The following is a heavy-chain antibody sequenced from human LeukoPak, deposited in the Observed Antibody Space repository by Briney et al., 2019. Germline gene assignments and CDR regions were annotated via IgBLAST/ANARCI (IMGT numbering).Heavy chain of an antibody. J-gene: IGHJ4*02. CDR3: AKSDFFYNSGSSYFDY. D-gene: IGHD3-10*01. CDR2: IYHSGNT. Sequence: PSETLSLTCNVSGYSISSGYYWAWIRQPPGKGLDWIATIYHSGNTYYNPSLKGRVTISVDTSKNQFSLKLSSVTAADTAVYYCAKSDFFYNSGSSYFDYWGQGTLVTVSS. V-gene: IGHV4-38-2*02. CDR1: GYSISSGYY.